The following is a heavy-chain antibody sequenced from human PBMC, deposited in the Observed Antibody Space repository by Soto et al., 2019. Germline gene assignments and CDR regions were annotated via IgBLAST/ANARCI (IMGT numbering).Heavy chain of an antibody. J-gene: IGHJ4*02. Sequence: EVQLLDSGGGWVKPGGSLRLSCAASGLTFSTYAMNWVRQAPGKGLEWVSVISGSGDSTYYADSVKGRFTISRDNSKNTLYLQMNSLRTEDTAVYYCARRGPGTYFDYWGQGTLVTVSS. V-gene: IGHV3-23*01. CDR3: ARRGPGTYFDY. D-gene: IGHD6-13*01. CDR1: GLTFSTYA. CDR2: ISGSGDST.